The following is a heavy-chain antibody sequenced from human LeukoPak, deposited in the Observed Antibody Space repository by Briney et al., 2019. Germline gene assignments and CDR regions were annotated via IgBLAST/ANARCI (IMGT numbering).Heavy chain of an antibody. Sequence: PGGALRLSCAAPGFAFSVYAMSWLRQPPGKGLEWVSTINANSITTSYSPSVRGAFTISRGKSTNTLYLHLNTLRAGATATYYCAKPIRGSLAVTADSFHPWGRGTLVVVSS. J-gene: IGHJ5*02. CDR2: INANSITT. D-gene: IGHD6-19*01. V-gene: IGHV3-23*01. CDR3: AKPIRGSLAVTADSFHP. CDR1: GFAFSVYA.